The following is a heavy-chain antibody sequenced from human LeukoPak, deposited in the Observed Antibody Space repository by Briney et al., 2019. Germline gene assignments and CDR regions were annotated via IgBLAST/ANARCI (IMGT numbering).Heavy chain of an antibody. CDR3: AGSLGPDYYDSSGLDY. J-gene: IGHJ4*02. CDR1: GFTFDDYA. D-gene: IGHD3-22*01. CDR2: ISWNSGSI. Sequence: GGSLGLSCAASGFTFDDYAMHWVRQAPGKGMGWVSGISWNSGSIGYADSVKGRFTISRDNAKNSLYLQMNSLRAEDTALYYCAGSLGPDYYDSSGLDYWGQGTLVAVSS. V-gene: IGHV3-9*01.